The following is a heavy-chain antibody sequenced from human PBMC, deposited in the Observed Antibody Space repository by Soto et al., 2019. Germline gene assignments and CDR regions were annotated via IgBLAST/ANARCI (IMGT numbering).Heavy chain of an antibody. V-gene: IGHV3-48*01. Sequence: GALIVSGASSGCTFSCDSINWVRQAPGKGLEWVSYISSSSSTIYYADSVKGRFTISRDNAKNSLYLQMNSLRAEDTAVYYCARDIPTVTTSHYYYYMDVWGKGTTVTVSS. CDR2: ISSSSSTI. J-gene: IGHJ6*03. CDR1: GCTFSCDS. CDR3: ARDIPTVTTSHYYYYMDV. D-gene: IGHD4-17*01.